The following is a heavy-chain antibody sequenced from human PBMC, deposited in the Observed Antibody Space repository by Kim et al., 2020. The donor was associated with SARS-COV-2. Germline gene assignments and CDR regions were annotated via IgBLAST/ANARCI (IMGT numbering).Heavy chain of an antibody. CDR1: GFTFSSYA. CDR3: AKAHPIAAAANWYFDL. D-gene: IGHD6-13*01. CDR2: ISGSGGST. V-gene: IGHV3-23*01. Sequence: GGSLRLSCAASGFTFSSYAMSWVRQAPGKGLEWVSAISGSGGSTYYADSVKGRFTISRDNSKNTLYLQMNSLRAEDTAVYYCAKAHPIAAAANWYFDLWGRGTLVTVSS. J-gene: IGHJ2*01.